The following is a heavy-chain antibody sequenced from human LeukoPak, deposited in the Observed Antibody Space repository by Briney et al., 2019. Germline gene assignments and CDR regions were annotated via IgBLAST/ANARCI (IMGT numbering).Heavy chain of an antibody. D-gene: IGHD1-1*01. CDR1: GGSISSYY. Sequence: PSETLSLTCTVSGGSISSYYWSSIRQPAGKGLEWIGRIYSSGSTNYNPSLKSRVTMSVDRSRNQFSLKLSSVTAADTAVYYCAGGNWNTDYWGQGTLVTVSS. V-gene: IGHV4-4*07. CDR3: AGGNWNTDY. J-gene: IGHJ4*02. CDR2: IYSSGST.